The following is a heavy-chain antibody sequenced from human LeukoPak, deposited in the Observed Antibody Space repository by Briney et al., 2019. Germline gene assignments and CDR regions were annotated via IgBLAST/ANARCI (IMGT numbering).Heavy chain of an antibody. J-gene: IGHJ4*02. CDR2: IYYSGST. V-gene: IGHV4-59*01. CDR3: ARLRDGSGYYPFDY. Sequence: PSETLSLTCTVSGGSISSYYWSWIRQPPGKGLEWIGYIYYSGSTNYNPSLKSRVTISVDTSKNQFSLQLSSVTAADTAVYYCARLRDGSGYYPFDYWGQGTLVTVSS. CDR1: GGSISSYY. D-gene: IGHD3-22*01.